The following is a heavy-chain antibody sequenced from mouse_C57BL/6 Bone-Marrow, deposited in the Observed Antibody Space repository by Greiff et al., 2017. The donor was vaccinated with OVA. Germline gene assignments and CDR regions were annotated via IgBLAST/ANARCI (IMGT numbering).Heavy chain of an antibody. J-gene: IGHJ2*01. Sequence: DVQLVESGGGLVKPGGSLKLSCAASGFTFSDYGMHWVRQAPEKGLEWVAYISGGSSTIYYADTVKGRFTISRDNAKNTLFLQMTSLRSEDTAMYYCARDWDPYYFDYWGQGTTLTVSS. CDR2: ISGGSSTI. D-gene: IGHD4-1*01. V-gene: IGHV5-17*01. CDR1: GFTFSDYG. CDR3: ARDWDPYYFDY.